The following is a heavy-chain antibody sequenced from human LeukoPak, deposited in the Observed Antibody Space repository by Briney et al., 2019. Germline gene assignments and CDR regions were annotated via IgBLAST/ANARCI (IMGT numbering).Heavy chain of an antibody. CDR3: ARDGTSTDDY. V-gene: IGHV1-18*04. J-gene: IGHJ4*02. CDR1: GYGFTGYF. Sequence: ASVKVSCKASGYGFTGYFMHWVRQAPGQGLEWMGWISGNNDNPNYGQKFQGRFTVTTDSSTSTAYMELRDLRSDDTAVYYCARDGTSTDDYWGQGTLVTVSS. D-gene: IGHD2-2*01. CDR2: ISGNNDNP.